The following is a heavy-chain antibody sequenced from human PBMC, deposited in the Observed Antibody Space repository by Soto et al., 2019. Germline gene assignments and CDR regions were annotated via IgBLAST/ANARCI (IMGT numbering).Heavy chain of an antibody. J-gene: IGHJ4*02. Sequence: QVQLVQSGAEVKKPGASVKVSCKASGYTFTSYDINWVRQATGQGLEWMGWMNPNSGNTGYAQKFQGRVTMTRNTSISTAYMELSSLGSEDTAVYYCARVRGYWDGDYFDYWGQGTLVTVSS. CDR3: ARVRGYWDGDYFDY. D-gene: IGHD2-15*01. V-gene: IGHV1-8*01. CDR2: MNPNSGNT. CDR1: GYTFTSYD.